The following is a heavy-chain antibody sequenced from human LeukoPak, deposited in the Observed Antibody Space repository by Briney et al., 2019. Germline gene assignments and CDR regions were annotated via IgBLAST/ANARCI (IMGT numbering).Heavy chain of an antibody. D-gene: IGHD2-8*01. CDR1: GGTFSSYA. Sequence: SVKVSCKASGGTFSSYAISWVRLAPGQGLEWMGGIIPIFGTANYAQKFQGRVTITADESTSTAYMELSSLRSEDTAVYYCARDLGYCTNGVCHTRFDYWGQGTLVAVSS. CDR3: ARDLGYCTNGVCHTRFDY. V-gene: IGHV1-69*13. J-gene: IGHJ4*02. CDR2: IIPIFGTA.